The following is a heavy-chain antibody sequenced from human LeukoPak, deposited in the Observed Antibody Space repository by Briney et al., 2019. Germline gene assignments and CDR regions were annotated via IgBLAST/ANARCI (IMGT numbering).Heavy chain of an antibody. J-gene: IGHJ4*02. V-gene: IGHV3-74*01. D-gene: IGHD3-3*01. CDR2: INSDGSST. CDR1: GFTFSSYW. CDR3: ARTLTIFGVVIPFDY. Sequence: PGGSLRLSCAASGFTFSSYWMHWVRQAPGKGLVWVSRINSDGSSTSYADSVKGRFTISRDKAKNTLYLQMNGLRAEDTAVYYCARTLTIFGVVIPFDYWGQGTLVTVSS.